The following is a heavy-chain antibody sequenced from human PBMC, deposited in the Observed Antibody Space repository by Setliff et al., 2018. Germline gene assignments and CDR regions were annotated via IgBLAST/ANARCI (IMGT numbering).Heavy chain of an antibody. CDR3: AISTLSICSGGSCPNAFDV. CDR2: ISSYNDVT. Sequence: ASVKVSCKASGDTFSTYALSWVRQAPGQGLEWMGWISSYNDVTSYAQRFQGRVTLTTDTSTSAAYMELRTLRSDDTAVYYCAISTLSICSGGSCPNAFDVWGQGTMVT. D-gene: IGHD2-15*01. V-gene: IGHV1-18*01. CDR1: GDTFSTYA. J-gene: IGHJ3*01.